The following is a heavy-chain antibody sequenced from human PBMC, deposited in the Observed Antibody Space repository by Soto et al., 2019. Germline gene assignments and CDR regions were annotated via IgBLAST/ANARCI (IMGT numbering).Heavy chain of an antibody. CDR3: AKPASRSSWYGGHGMDV. CDR2: ISGSGGST. CDR1: GFTFSSYA. D-gene: IGHD6-13*01. Sequence: EVQLLESGGGLVQPGGSLRLSCAASGFTFSSYAMSWVRQAPGKGLEWVSAISGSGGSTYYADSVKGRFTISRDNSKNTLYLQMNSLRAEDTAVYYCAKPASRSSWYGGHGMDVWGQGTTVTVSS. V-gene: IGHV3-23*01. J-gene: IGHJ6*02.